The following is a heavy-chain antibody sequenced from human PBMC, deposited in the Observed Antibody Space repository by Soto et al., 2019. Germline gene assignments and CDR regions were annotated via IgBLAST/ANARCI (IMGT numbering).Heavy chain of an antibody. CDR2: INYSGTT. CDR1: GGSFSSDSFI. J-gene: IGHJ6*02. Sequence: SETLSLTCSVSGGSFSSDSFIWSWVRQFPGKGLEWIGYINYSGTTYYNPSLRSRITMSVDTSKNQFSLNLSSVTAADTAVYYCARDHKWDGMDVWGQGTTVTVYS. V-gene: IGHV4-31*03. CDR3: ARDHKWDGMDV. D-gene: IGHD1-26*01.